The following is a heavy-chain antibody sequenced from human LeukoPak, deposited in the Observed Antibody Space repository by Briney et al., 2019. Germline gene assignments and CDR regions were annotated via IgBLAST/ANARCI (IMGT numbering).Heavy chain of an antibody. Sequence: SETLSLTCAVYGGSFSGYYWSWLRQPPGKGLEWIGEINHSGSTNYNPSLKSRVTISVDTSKNQFSLKLSSVTAADTAVYYCARGGRSSGYYTTPRVYYYYGMDVWGQGTTVTVSS. CDR1: GGSFSGYY. CDR3: ARGGRSSGYYTTPRVYYYYGMDV. J-gene: IGHJ6*02. D-gene: IGHD3-22*01. V-gene: IGHV4-34*01. CDR2: INHSGST.